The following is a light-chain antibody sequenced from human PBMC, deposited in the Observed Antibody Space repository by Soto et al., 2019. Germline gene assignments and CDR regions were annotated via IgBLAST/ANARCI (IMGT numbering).Light chain of an antibody. CDR1: SSDVGDYPY. CDR3: SSYSATNTLA. V-gene: IGLV2-14*01. Sequence: QSALTQPASVSGSPGQSITISCTGTSSDVGDYPYVSWYQQHPGKVPKLIIYEVTNRPSGVTSRFSGSKSENTASLTISGLQAEDEADYYCSSYSATNTLAFGSGTKVTVL. J-gene: IGLJ1*01. CDR2: EVT.